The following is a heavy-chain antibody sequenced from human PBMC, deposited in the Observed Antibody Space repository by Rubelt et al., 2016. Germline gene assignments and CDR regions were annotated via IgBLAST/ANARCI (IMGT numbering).Heavy chain of an antibody. Sequence: QLQLQESGPGLVQPSETLSLTCTVSGGSISSSDYYWGWIRQPPGKGLEWIGSIYYRGNTYYTPSLKSRVTVALDTANNQFSLRLSSVTAADTAVYYCARDSGNFEIDSWGQGTLVTVSS. CDR2: IYYRGNT. V-gene: IGHV4-39*07. D-gene: IGHD1-7*01. CDR1: GGSISSSDYY. CDR3: ARDSGNFEIDS. J-gene: IGHJ4*02.